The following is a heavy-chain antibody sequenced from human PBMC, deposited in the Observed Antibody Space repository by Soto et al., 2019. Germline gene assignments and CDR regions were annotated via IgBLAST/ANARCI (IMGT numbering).Heavy chain of an antibody. CDR1: GFTFSSYG. CDR2: IWYDGSNK. CDR3: ASSRSAVAGPLDY. J-gene: IGHJ4*02. Sequence: ESGGGVVQPGRSLRLSCAASGFTFSSYGMHWVRQAPGKGLEWVAVIWYDGSNKYYADSVKGRFSISRDNSKNTLYLQMNSLRAEDTAVYYCASSRSAVAGPLDYWGQGTLVTVSS. D-gene: IGHD6-19*01. V-gene: IGHV3-33*01.